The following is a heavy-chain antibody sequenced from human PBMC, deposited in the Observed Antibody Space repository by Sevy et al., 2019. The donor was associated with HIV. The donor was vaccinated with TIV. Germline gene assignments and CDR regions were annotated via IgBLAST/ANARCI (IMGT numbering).Heavy chain of an antibody. CDR2: IWYDGSNK. CDR3: VRGADYNDSSGANCDY. Sequence: GGSLRLSCAASGFTFSKYGMHLVRQAPGKGLEWVALIWYDGSNKYYADSVKGRFTISRDNSKNTLYLQMNSLRAEDTPVYYCVRGADYNDSSGANCDYWGQGTLVTVSS. CDR1: GFTFSKYG. J-gene: IGHJ4*02. D-gene: IGHD3-22*01. V-gene: IGHV3-30*02.